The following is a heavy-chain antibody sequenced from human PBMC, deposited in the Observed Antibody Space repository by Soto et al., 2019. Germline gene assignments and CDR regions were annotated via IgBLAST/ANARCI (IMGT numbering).Heavy chain of an antibody. Sequence: SETLSLTCTVSGGSISSSSYYWAWIRQPPGKGLEWVGYIYFGGTTSYNPSLKSRATISVDTSKNQFSLKLSSVTAADTAVYYCARGSTMIVVATSLGFDPWGQGTLVTVSS. CDR1: GGSISSSSYY. CDR3: ARGSTMIVVATSLGFDP. CDR2: IYFGGTT. J-gene: IGHJ5*02. V-gene: IGHV4-61*05. D-gene: IGHD3-22*01.